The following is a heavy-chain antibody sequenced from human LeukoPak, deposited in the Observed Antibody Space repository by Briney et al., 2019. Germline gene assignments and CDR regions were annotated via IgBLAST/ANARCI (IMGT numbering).Heavy chain of an antibody. CDR2: INHSGST. CDR3: ASARMAVADY. J-gene: IGHJ4*02. CDR1: GGSFSGYY. V-gene: IGHV4-34*01. Sequence: PSETLSLTCAVYGGSFSGYYWSWIRQPPGKGLEWIGEINHSGSTNYNPSLKSRVTISVDTSKNQFSLKLSSVTAAATAVYYCASARMAVADYWGQGTLVTVSS. D-gene: IGHD6-19*01.